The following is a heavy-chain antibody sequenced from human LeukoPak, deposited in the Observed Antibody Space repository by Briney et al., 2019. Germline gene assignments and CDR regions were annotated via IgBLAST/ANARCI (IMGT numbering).Heavy chain of an antibody. CDR2: TSYDGSNK. CDR3: ANPEIVGATDDAFDI. CDR1: GFTFSSYG. J-gene: IGHJ3*02. V-gene: IGHV3-30*18. Sequence: GGSLRLSCAASGFTFSSYGMHWVRQAPGKGLEWVAVTSYDGSNKYYADSVKGRFTISRDNSKNTLYLQMNSLRAEDTAVYYCANPEIVGATDDAFDIWGQGTMVTVSS. D-gene: IGHD1-26*01.